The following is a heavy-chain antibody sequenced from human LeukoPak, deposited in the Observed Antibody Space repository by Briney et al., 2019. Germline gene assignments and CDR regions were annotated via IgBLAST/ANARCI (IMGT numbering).Heavy chain of an antibody. CDR2: VSPSGDIT. V-gene: IGHV3-23*01. CDR3: ARDRSTVTTWVDY. D-gene: IGHD4-17*01. Sequence: GGSLRLSCAASGFIFSSHGMNWVRQAPGKGLEWVSGVSPSGDITYYADSVKGRFTISRDNAKNSLYLQMNSLRAEDTAVYYCARDRSTVTTWVDYWGQGTLVTVSS. J-gene: IGHJ4*02. CDR1: GFIFSSHG.